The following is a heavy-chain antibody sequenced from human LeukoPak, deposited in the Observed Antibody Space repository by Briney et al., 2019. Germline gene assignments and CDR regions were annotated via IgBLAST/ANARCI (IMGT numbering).Heavy chain of an antibody. CDR1: GYTFTSYG. CDR3: ARDILAVALAPSYWFDP. D-gene: IGHD6-19*01. J-gene: IGHJ5*02. CDR2: ISAYNGNT. V-gene: IGHV1-18*01. Sequence: ASVKVSCKASGYTFTSYGISWVRQAPGQGLEWMGWISAYNGNTNYAQKLQGRVTMTTDTSTSTAYMELRSLRSDDTAVYYCARDILAVALAPSYWFDPWGQGTLVTVSS.